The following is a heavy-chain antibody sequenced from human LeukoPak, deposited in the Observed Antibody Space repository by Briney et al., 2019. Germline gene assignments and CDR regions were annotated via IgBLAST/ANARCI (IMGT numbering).Heavy chain of an antibody. CDR1: GGSFSGYY. D-gene: IGHD5-18*01. V-gene: IGHV4-34*01. CDR3: ARLTAMVFIYYMDV. Sequence: SETLSLTCAVYGGSFSGYYWSWIRQPPGKGLEWIGEINHSGSTNYNPSLKSRVTISVDTSKNQFSLKLSSVTAADTAVYYCARLTAMVFIYYMDVWGKGTTVTVSS. J-gene: IGHJ6*03. CDR2: INHSGST.